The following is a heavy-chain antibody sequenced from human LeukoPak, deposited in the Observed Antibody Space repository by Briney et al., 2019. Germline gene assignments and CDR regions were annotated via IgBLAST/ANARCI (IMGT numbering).Heavy chain of an antibody. CDR2: IIPILGIA. Sequence: SVKVSCKASGGTFSSYAISWVRQAPGQGLEWMGRIIPILGIANYAQKFQGRVTITADKSTSTAYMELSSLRSEDTAVYYCATLYCSGGSCYELGYYYGMDVWGQGATVTVSS. CDR1: GGTFSSYA. J-gene: IGHJ6*02. V-gene: IGHV1-69*04. CDR3: ATLYCSGGSCYELGYYYGMDV. D-gene: IGHD2-15*01.